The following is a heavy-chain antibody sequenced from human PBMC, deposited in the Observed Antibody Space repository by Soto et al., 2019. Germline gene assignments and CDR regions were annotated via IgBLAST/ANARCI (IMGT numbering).Heavy chain of an antibody. V-gene: IGHV3-72*01. CDR1: GFSFSDHY. CDR3: ASFPRGDRYPY. Sequence: EVQLVESGGDLVQPGGSLRLSCAASGFSFSDHYMDWVRQAPGKGLEWVGHIRNKANSYTTEYAASVKGRFTISRDDSQTSLYLQMNSLKTEDTAVYYCASFPRGDRYPYWGQGTLVTVSS. D-gene: IGHD3-10*01. J-gene: IGHJ4*02. CDR2: IRNKANSYTT.